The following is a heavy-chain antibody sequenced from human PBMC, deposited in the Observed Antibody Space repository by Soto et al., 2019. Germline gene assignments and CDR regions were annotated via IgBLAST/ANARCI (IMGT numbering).Heavy chain of an antibody. D-gene: IGHD6-25*01. CDR1: GFNFTNYF. J-gene: IGHJ6*04. CDR2: ISPYDGST. CDR3: ARGGGRGSSGFYDYYRMYV. V-gene: IGHV1-46*01. Sequence: QVQLVQSGAEVKKPGASVKVSCKASGFNFTNYFFHWVRQAPRQGLEWMGIISPYDGSTNYVQSLKGRVTMISEASPSTVYMELSSRRSDDTAVYSCARGGGRGSSGFYDYYRMYVWGNGTTVTVSS.